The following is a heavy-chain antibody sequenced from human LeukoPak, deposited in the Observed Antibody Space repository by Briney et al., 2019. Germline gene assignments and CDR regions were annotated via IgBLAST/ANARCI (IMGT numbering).Heavy chain of an antibody. V-gene: IGHV3-30*04. CDR3: AREGLLWFGELLMVAGDAFDI. Sequence: PGRSLRLSCAASGFTFSSYAMHWVRQAPGKGLEWVAVISYDGSNKYYADSVKVRFTISRDNSKNTLYLQMNSLRAEDTAVYYCAREGLLWFGELLMVAGDAFDIWGQGTMVTVSS. D-gene: IGHD3-10*01. CDR1: GFTFSSYA. J-gene: IGHJ3*02. CDR2: ISYDGSNK.